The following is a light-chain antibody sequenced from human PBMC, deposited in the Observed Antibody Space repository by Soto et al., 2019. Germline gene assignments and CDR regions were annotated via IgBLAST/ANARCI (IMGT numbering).Light chain of an antibody. V-gene: IGKV3-15*01. CDR3: QQYNNWPPYT. Sequence: EIVMTQSPATLSVSPGERATLSCRASQSVSSNLAWYQQKPGQAPRLLIYGASTRATGIPARFSGSGSGTESTLTSSSLQSEDLAVYYCQQYNNWPPYTFCQGTKLEIK. CDR1: QSVSSN. CDR2: GAS. J-gene: IGKJ2*01.